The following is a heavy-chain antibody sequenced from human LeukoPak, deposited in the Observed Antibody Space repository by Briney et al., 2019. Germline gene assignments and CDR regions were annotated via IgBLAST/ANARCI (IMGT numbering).Heavy chain of an antibody. CDR3: ASFYGNSPFTFDY. Sequence: TSETLSLTCTVSGYSISSGYYWGWIRQPPGKGLEWIGSIYHSGSTYYNPSLKSRVTISVDTSKNQFSLKLSSVTAADTAVYYCASFYGNSPFTFDYWGQGTLVTVSS. V-gene: IGHV4-38-2*02. CDR2: IYHSGST. CDR1: GYSISSGYY. J-gene: IGHJ4*02. D-gene: IGHD4-23*01.